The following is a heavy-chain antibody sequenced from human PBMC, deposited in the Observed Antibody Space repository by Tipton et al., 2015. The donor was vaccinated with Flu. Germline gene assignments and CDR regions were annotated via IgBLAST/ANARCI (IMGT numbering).Heavy chain of an antibody. Sequence: SLRLSCAVTGFTVISNYMSWVRQAPGKGLEWVSVIYGGGSTLYADSVRGRFTITRDDSKNKVYLQMNSLRAEDTAVYYCAREGSGYDNWYFDLWGRGTLVTVSS. D-gene: IGHD5-12*01. CDR2: IYGGGST. CDR3: AREGSGYDNWYFDL. V-gene: IGHV3-53*01. J-gene: IGHJ2*01. CDR1: GFTVISNY.